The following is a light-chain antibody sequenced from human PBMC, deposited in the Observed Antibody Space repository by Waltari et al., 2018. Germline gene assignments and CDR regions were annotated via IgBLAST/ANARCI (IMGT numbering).Light chain of an antibody. CDR2: EVT. Sequence: QSALTQPASVSGSPGQSITISCTGTSSDVGTYNLVSWYQQNPGKGPKLMIYEVTKRPSGVSNRFSGSKSGNTASLTISGLQAEDEAEYYCCSYAGSKFYVFGTGTKVTVL. V-gene: IGLV2-23*02. CDR3: CSYAGSKFYV. J-gene: IGLJ1*01. CDR1: SSDVGTYNL.